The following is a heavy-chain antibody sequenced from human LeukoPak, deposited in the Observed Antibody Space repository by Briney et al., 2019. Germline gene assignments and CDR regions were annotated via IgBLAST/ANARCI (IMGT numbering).Heavy chain of an antibody. V-gene: IGHV1-2*02. CDR3: ARDRPVSRLGTDFDY. CDR2: INPNSGGT. Sequence: ASLKVSCKASGYTFTGYYMHWVRQAPGQRLEWMGWINPNSGGTDYAQKFQGRVTMTRDTSISTAYMELSSLRSDDTAVYYCARDRPVSRLGTDFDYWGQGALVTVSS. J-gene: IGHJ4*02. D-gene: IGHD1-7*01. CDR1: GYTFTGYY.